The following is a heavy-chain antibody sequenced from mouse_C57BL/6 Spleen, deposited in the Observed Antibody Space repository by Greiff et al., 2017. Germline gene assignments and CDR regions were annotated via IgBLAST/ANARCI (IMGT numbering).Heavy chain of an antibody. CDR2: IWGGGST. J-gene: IGHJ3*01. CDR3: ANRSYGSSSAWFAY. D-gene: IGHD1-1*01. CDR1: GFSLTSYG. Sequence: QVQLQQSGPGLVAPSQSLSITCTVSGFSLTSYGVDWVRQPPGKGLEWLGDIWGGGSTNYNSALMSRLSISKDNPTCQVFLKMNSLQTGGTAMYYCANRSYGSSSAWFAYWGQGTLVTVSA. V-gene: IGHV2-9*01.